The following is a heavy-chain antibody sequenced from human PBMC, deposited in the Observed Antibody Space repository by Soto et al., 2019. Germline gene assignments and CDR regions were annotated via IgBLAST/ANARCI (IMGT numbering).Heavy chain of an antibody. CDR2: ISGSGGST. Sequence: GGSLRLSCAASGFTFSSYAMSWVRQAPGKGLEWVSAISGSGGSTYYADSVKGRFTISRDNSKNTLYLQMNSLRAEDTAVYYCAKDLGEMTTVTTYYYYYGMDVWGQGTTVTVSS. D-gene: IGHD4-17*01. J-gene: IGHJ6*02. V-gene: IGHV3-23*01. CDR3: AKDLGEMTTVTTYYYYYGMDV. CDR1: GFTFSSYA.